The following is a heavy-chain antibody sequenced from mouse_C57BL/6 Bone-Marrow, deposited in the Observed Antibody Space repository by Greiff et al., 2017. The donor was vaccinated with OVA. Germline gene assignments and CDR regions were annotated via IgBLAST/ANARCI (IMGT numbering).Heavy chain of an antibody. CDR2: INPNYGTT. D-gene: IGHD2-12*01. V-gene: IGHV1-39*01. CDR1: GYSFTDYN. Sequence: VQLQQSGPELVKPGASVKISCKASGYSFTDYNMNWVKQSNGQSLEWIGEINPNYGTTSYNQKFKGKATLTVDQSSSTAYMQLTSLTSEDSAVYYCATSLYYAMDYWGQGTSVTVSS. J-gene: IGHJ4*01. CDR3: ATSLYYAMDY.